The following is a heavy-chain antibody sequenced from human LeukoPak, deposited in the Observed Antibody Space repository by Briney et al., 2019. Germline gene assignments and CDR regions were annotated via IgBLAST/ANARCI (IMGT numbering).Heavy chain of an antibody. Sequence: GGSLTRSGAGSGFTCSSYAMSWVGQGQGKGREWGSGISSSGRSTDYADSVKRRFTISRDDSTNTLYLRMNSLRAEDTALYYCAKDFPPVVIVPAAGNAYDAWGQGTMVTVSS. CDR1: GFTCSSYA. CDR3: AKDFPPVVIVPAAGNAYDA. D-gene: IGHD2-2*01. V-gene: IGHV3-23*01. CDR2: ISSSGRST. J-gene: IGHJ3*01.